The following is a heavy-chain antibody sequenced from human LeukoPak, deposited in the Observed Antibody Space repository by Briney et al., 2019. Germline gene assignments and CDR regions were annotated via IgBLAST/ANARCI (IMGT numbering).Heavy chain of an antibody. Sequence: GSLRLSCAASGFTFSSYGMHWVRQAPGKGLEYVSALSSNGDSTYYANSVRGRFTISRDNSKNTLYLQMCSLRAEDTAVYYCASSYGSNKNPFDYWGQGTLVTVSS. CDR2: LSSNGDST. V-gene: IGHV3-64*01. CDR1: GFTFSSYG. J-gene: IGHJ4*02. CDR3: ASSYGSNKNPFDY. D-gene: IGHD4-23*01.